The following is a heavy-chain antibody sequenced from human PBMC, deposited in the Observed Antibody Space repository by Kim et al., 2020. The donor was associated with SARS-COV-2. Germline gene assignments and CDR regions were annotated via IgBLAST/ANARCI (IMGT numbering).Heavy chain of an antibody. J-gene: IGHJ6*03. V-gene: IGHV3-74*01. CDR3: TKGHFSPSIFYYYMYA. CDR2: INSDGGNT. CDR1: GFSLSRYC. Sequence: GGSLRLSCAASGFSLSRYCMHWVRQVPGKGLEWVSRINSDGGNTNYAGSAGGRFTVSRDNAKNTLFLQMNSLRVEDTATYYCTKGHFSPSIFYYYMYAWG.